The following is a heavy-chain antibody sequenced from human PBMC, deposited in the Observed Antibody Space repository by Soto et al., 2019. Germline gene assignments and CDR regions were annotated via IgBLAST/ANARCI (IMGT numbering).Heavy chain of an antibody. J-gene: IGHJ3*01. CDR3: TRLGGAARPLSALDV. D-gene: IGHD6-6*01. CDR2: FYYRGTT. V-gene: IGHV4-59*12. CDR1: SGAIIDYY. Sequence: ASETLSLTCTVSSGAIIDYYWSWIRHPPGRGLEWIGYFYYRGTTSYKSSLKSRATISGDASKNELSLKLSSVTAADTAVYYCTRLGGAARPLSALDVWGQGIMVTVSS.